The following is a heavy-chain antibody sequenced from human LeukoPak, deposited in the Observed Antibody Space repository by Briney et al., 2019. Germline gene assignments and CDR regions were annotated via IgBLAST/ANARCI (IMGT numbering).Heavy chain of an antibody. CDR2: INPNSGGT. J-gene: IGHJ4*02. CDR1: GYTFTGYY. Sequence: ASVKVSCKASGYTFTGYYMHWVRQAPGQGLEWMGWINPNSGGTNYAQKFQDRVTMTRDMSTSTVYMELSSLRSEDTAVYYCAREGVSGRYLEYWGRGTLVTVSS. D-gene: IGHD1-26*01. V-gene: IGHV1-2*02. CDR3: AREGVSGRYLEY.